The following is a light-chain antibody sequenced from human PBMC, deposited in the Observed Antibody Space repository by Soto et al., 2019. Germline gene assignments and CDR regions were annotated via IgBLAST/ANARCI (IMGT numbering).Light chain of an antibody. V-gene: IGKV1-27*01. J-gene: IGKJ4*01. Sequence: DIQMTQSPSSLSASVGDRVTITCRASQGISKYLAWYQQKPGKVPKLLIYAASTLQSGVPSRFSGSGSGTDFTLTISSLQPEDVATYYCQKYNSAPPTVGGGTKVEIK. CDR3: QKYNSAPPT. CDR1: QGISKY. CDR2: AAS.